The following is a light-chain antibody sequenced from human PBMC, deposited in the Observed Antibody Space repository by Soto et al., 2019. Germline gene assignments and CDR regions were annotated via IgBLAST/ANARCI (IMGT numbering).Light chain of an antibody. V-gene: IGLV3-21*02. CDR1: DIGSES. J-gene: IGLJ2*01. Sequence: SYELAQPPSVSLAPGQTASISCGGKDIGSESVHWYQQKPGQAPVLVIYADSDRPSGIPDRFSGSNSGNTATLTISRVEAGDEADYYCQVWYSNSHEVVFGGGTKVTVL. CDR3: QVWYSNSHEVV. CDR2: ADS.